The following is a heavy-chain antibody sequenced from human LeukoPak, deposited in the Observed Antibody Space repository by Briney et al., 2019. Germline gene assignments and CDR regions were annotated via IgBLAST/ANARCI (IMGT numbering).Heavy chain of an antibody. V-gene: IGHV3-23*01. Sequence: PGGSLRLSCAASGFTFNTYSMNWARQAPGKGLEWVSTISDSGGGTYCADSVKGRFTISRDNSKNTLYLQMNSLRADDTAVYYCDGADFWGQGTLVAVSS. CDR2: ISDSGGGT. CDR1: GFTFNTYS. J-gene: IGHJ4*02. CDR3: DGADF.